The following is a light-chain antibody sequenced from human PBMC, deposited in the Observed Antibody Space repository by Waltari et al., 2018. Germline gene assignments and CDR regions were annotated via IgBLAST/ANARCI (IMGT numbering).Light chain of an antibody. CDR1: QIVSCY. J-gene: IGKJ4*01. V-gene: IGKV3-11*01. CDR3: QQRSNWPPT. Sequence: ETVLTQSPATLSLSPGERATLSCRASQIVSCYLAWYQQKPGQAPRLLIYDTSNRATGIPARFSGSGSGTDFTLTISSLEPEDFAVYYCQQRSNWPPTFGGGTKVEIK. CDR2: DTS.